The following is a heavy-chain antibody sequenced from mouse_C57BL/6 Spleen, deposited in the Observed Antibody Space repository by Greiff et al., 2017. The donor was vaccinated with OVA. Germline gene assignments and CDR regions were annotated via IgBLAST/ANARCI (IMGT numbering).Heavy chain of an antibody. CDR2: ISSGSSTI. V-gene: IGHV5-17*01. Sequence: EVQGVESGGGLVKPGGSLKLSCAASGFTFSDYGMHWVRQAPEKGLEWVAYISSGSSTIYYADKVKGRFTISKDNAKNTLFLQMTSLRSEDTAMYYCARWDGAYAMDYWGQGTSVTVSS. D-gene: IGHD4-1*01. CDR1: GFTFSDYG. J-gene: IGHJ4*01. CDR3: ARWDGAYAMDY.